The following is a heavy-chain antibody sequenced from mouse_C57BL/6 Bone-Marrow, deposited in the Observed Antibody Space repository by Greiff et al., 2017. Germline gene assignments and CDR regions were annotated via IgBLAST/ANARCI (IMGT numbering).Heavy chain of an antibody. D-gene: IGHD1-1*01. CDR3: AREFIYYDY. CDR2: ISDGGSYT. CDR1: GFTFSSYA. Sequence: EVKLMESGGGLVKPGGSLKLSCAASGFTFSSYAMSWVRQTPEKRLEWVATISDGGSYTYYPDNVKGRFTISRDNAKHNLYLQMSHLKSEDTAMYYCAREFIYYDYWGKGTTLTGSS. V-gene: IGHV5-4*01. J-gene: IGHJ2*01.